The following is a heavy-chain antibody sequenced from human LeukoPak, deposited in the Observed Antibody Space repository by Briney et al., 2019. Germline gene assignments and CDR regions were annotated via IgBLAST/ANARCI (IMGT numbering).Heavy chain of an antibody. CDR2: IWYDGTNK. J-gene: IGHJ4*02. Sequence: PGGSLRLSCAASGFPFSAYAMHWVRQAPGKGLEWVAVIWYDGTNKYYADSVKGRFTISRDSSKNTLYLQMNSLRAEDTAVYYCARAAYDNSGYLTLWGQGTLVTVSS. V-gene: IGHV3-33*01. CDR1: GFPFSAYA. CDR3: ARAAYDNSGYLTL. D-gene: IGHD3-22*01.